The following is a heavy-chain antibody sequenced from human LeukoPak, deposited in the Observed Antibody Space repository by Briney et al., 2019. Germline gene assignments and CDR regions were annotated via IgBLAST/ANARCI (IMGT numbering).Heavy chain of an antibody. CDR3: AKPRARDCSGGSCSHDAFDI. Sequence: GGSLRLSCAASGFTFSSYGMHWVRQAPGKGLEWVAFIRYDGSNKYYADSVKGRFTISRDNSKNTLYLQMNSLRAEDTAVYYCAKPRARDCSGGSCSHDAFDIWGQGTMVTVSS. J-gene: IGHJ3*02. D-gene: IGHD2-15*01. CDR1: GFTFSSYG. V-gene: IGHV3-30*02. CDR2: IRYDGSNK.